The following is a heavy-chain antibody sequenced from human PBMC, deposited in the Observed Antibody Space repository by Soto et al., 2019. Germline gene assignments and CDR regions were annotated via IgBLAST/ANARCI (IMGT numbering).Heavy chain of an antibody. Sequence: PSETLSLTCAVYGGSFSGYYWSWIRQPPGKGLEWIGEINHSGSTNYNPSLKSRVTISVDTSKNQFPLKLSSVTAADTAVYYCARFGHFGVVKYYFDYWGQGTLVTVSS. CDR3: ARFGHFGVVKYYFDY. CDR1: GGSFSGYY. J-gene: IGHJ4*02. V-gene: IGHV4-34*01. D-gene: IGHD3-3*01. CDR2: INHSGST.